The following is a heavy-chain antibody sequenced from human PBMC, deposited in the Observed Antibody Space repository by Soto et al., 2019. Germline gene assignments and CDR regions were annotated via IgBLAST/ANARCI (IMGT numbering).Heavy chain of an antibody. CDR2: MYSSGSA. CDR3: ARDSEGSSPGYFDL. Sequence: QVQLQESGPGLVKPSETLSLTCAVSGDSISRHYWSWIRQSAGKGLEWIGRMYSSGSANYNPSLASRVTMSVDTSKNHFSLNLGSVTAADTAVYYCARDSEGSSPGYFDLWGRGTLVTVSS. CDR1: GDSISRHY. D-gene: IGHD6-6*01. J-gene: IGHJ2*01. V-gene: IGHV4-4*07.